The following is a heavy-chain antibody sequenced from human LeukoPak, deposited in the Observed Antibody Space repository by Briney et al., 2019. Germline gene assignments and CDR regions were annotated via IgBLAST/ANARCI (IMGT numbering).Heavy chain of an antibody. V-gene: IGHV4-59*01. CDR3: AGESPWELLGFDY. D-gene: IGHD1-26*01. Sequence: PSETLSLTCTVSGGSISSYYWSWIRQPPGKGLEWIGYIYYSGSTNYNPSLKSRVTISVDTSKNQFSLKLSPVTAADTAVYYCAGESPWELLGFDYWGQGTLVTVSS. CDR2: IYYSGST. CDR1: GGSISSYY. J-gene: IGHJ4*02.